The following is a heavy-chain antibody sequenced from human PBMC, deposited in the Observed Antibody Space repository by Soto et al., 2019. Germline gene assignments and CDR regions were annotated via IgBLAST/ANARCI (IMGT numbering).Heavy chain of an antibody. D-gene: IGHD5-12*01. CDR1: GYTFTSYD. J-gene: IGHJ5*02. CDR3: AIVDSGYDPFLFDP. Sequence: ASVKVSCKASGYTFTSYDINWVRQATGQGLEWMGWMNPNSGNTGYAQKFQGRVTMTRNTSISTAYMELSSLRSEDTAVYYCAIVDSGYDPFLFDPWGQGTLVTVSS. V-gene: IGHV1-8*01. CDR2: MNPNSGNT.